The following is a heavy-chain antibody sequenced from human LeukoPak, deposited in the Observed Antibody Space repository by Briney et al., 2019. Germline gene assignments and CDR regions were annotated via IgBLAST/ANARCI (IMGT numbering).Heavy chain of an antibody. J-gene: IGHJ5*02. Sequence: SETLSLTCTVSGYSISSSSYYWGWIRQPPGKGLEWIGSIYYSGSTYYNPSLKSRVTISVDTSKNQFSLKLSSVTAADTAVYYCARDNYPDYYGSGSYYNGGLDPWGQGALVTVSS. V-gene: IGHV4-39*07. CDR3: ARDNYPDYYGSGSYYNGGLDP. CDR2: IYYSGST. D-gene: IGHD3-10*01. CDR1: GYSISSSSYY.